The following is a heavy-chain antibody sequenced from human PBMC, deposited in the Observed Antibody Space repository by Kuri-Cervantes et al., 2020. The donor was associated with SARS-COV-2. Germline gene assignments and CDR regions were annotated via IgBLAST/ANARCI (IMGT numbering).Heavy chain of an antibody. Sequence: ASVKVSCKASGYTFTGYYMHWVRQAPGQGLEWMGWINPNSGGTNYAQKFQGRVTMTRDTSISTAYMELSRLRSDDTAVYYCARDHYDFWITYYFDYWGQGTLVTVSS. V-gene: IGHV1-2*02. CDR1: GYTFTGYY. CDR3: ARDHYDFWITYYFDY. CDR2: INPNSGGT. D-gene: IGHD3-3*01. J-gene: IGHJ4*02.